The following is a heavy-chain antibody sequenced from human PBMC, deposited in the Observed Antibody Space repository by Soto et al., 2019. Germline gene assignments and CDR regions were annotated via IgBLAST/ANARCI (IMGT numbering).Heavy chain of an antibody. CDR2: INGGNGDT. D-gene: IGHD2-2*01. V-gene: IGHV1-3*01. Sequence: ASVKVSCKASGYTFTGYAIHWLRQAPGQRHEWMGWINGGNGDTKYSQKFQGRVTITRDTSASTAYMELTSLGPEDTAVYHCARGYCSSTSCQYYFDFWGQGTLVTVSS. J-gene: IGHJ4*02. CDR3: ARGYCSSTSCQYYFDF. CDR1: GYTFTGYA.